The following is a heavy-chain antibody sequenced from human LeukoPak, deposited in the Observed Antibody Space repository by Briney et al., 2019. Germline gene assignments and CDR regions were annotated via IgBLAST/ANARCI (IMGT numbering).Heavy chain of an antibody. Sequence: GGSLRLSCAASGFTFSSYAMSWVRQAPGKGLEWVSAISGSGGSTYYADSVKGRFTISRDNSKNTLYLQMNSLRAEDTAVYYCARPDSSGYYYDDAFDIWRQGTMVTVSS. V-gene: IGHV3-23*01. CDR1: GFTFSSYA. CDR2: ISGSGGST. J-gene: IGHJ3*02. CDR3: ARPDSSGYYYDDAFDI. D-gene: IGHD3-22*01.